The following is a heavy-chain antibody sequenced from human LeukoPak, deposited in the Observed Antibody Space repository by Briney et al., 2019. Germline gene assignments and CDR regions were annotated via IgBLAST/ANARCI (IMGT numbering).Heavy chain of an antibody. D-gene: IGHD6-13*01. Sequence: GGSLRLSCAASGFSVITDYMTWVRQAPGKGLEWVSTLYSSGNTYYADSVKGRFTISRDNSKNTLYLQMNSLRAEDTAVYYCAKEAGSSWYIGGYFDYWGQGTLVTVSS. CDR1: GFSVITDY. CDR2: LYSSGNT. CDR3: AKEAGSSWYIGGYFDY. V-gene: IGHV3-66*03. J-gene: IGHJ4*02.